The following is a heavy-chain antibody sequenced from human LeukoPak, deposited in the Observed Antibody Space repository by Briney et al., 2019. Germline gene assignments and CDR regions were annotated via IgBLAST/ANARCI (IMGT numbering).Heavy chain of an antibody. CDR1: GDTFTSYG. V-gene: IGHV1-18*01. CDR3: ARDLDYGDSEGFDY. CDR2: ISAYNGDT. D-gene: IGHD4-17*01. J-gene: IGHJ4*02. Sequence: GSVKVSCEASGDTFTSYGLSWVRQAPGQGLERVGWISAYNGDTNYAQNLQGRVIMTTDTSTSTAYMELRSLRYDDTAVYYCARDLDYGDSEGFDYWGQGTLVTVSS.